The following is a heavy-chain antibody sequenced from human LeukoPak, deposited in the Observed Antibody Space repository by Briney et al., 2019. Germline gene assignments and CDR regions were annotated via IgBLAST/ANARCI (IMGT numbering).Heavy chain of an antibody. CDR2: ISGSGIST. V-gene: IGHV3-23*01. CDR1: GFTFSTYA. D-gene: IGHD3-9*01. Sequence: PGGSLRLSCAASGFTFSTYAMSWVRQAPGKGLEWVSAISGSGISTYYADSVKGRFTISRDNSKNTLYLQMNSLGAEDTAVYYCAALGTYYDILTGYYNPDYWGQGTLVTVSS. J-gene: IGHJ4*02. CDR3: AALGTYYDILTGYYNPDY.